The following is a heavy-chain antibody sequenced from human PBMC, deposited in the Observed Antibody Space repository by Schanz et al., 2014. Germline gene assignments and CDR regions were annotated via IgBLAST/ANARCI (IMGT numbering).Heavy chain of an antibody. V-gene: IGHV3-23*01. CDR1: GFTFSSYW. CDR2: MNESHSTI. CDR3: VRDELLWFGEVLSLDY. D-gene: IGHD3-10*01. Sequence: EVQLLESGGGLVQPGGSLRLSCAASGFTFSSYWMHWVRQVPGKGLVWVSAMNESHSTIYYADSVRGRFTISRDNAENTLFLQMNSLRAEDTALYYCVRDELLWFGEVLSLDYWGQGALVTVSS. J-gene: IGHJ4*02.